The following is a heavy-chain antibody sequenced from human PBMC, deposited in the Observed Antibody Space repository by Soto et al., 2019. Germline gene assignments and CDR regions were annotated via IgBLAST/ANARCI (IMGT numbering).Heavy chain of an antibody. V-gene: IGHV3-15*07. J-gene: IGHJ6*02. CDR1: GFDFNKAW. CDR2: LKGKNAGGTI. Sequence: GGSLRLSCAASGFDFNKAWLSWVRQVPGKGLEWVGRLKGKNAGGTIDHAAPVTGRFTISGDDSRNMFYLQMNSLKIEDTAVYYCAKWSAPPYYYGMDVWGQGTTVTVSS. D-gene: IGHD3-3*01. CDR3: AKWSAPPYYYGMDV.